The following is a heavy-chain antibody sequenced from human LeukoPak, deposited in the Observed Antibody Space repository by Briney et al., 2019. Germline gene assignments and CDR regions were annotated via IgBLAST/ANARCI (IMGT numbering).Heavy chain of an antibody. J-gene: IGHJ6*03. CDR1: GFTFSDYY. V-gene: IGHV3-11*01. CDR2: ISSSGSTI. Sequence: PGGSLRLSCAASGFTFSDYYMSWIRQAPGKGLEWVSYISSSGSTICYADSVKGRFTISRDNAKNSLYLQMNSLRAEDTAVYYCAKERTAYYYYYMDVWGKGTTVTVSS. CDR3: AKERTAYYYYYMDV.